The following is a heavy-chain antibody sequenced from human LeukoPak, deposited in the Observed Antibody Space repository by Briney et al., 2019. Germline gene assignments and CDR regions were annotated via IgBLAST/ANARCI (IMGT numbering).Heavy chain of an antibody. CDR2: THRGGGT. CDR3: ARIVGVYYYYGMDV. CDR1: GFTVSSNC. Sequence: ASGFTVSSNCMGCVGQRPRRGLECVSFTHRGGGTYYADSVKGRFTISRQNSKDTLYLKMNSLRAEDTAVYYCARIVGVYYYYGMDVWGQGATVTVSS. V-gene: IGHV3-53*04. D-gene: IGHD3-22*01. J-gene: IGHJ6*02.